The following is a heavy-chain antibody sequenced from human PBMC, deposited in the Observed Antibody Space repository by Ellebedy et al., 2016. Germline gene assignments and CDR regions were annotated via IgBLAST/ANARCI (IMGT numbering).Heavy chain of an antibody. V-gene: IGHV3-30*19. J-gene: IGHJ6*03. CDR1: GFTFSSYG. CDR3: ARTGTTRRGYYYYMDV. D-gene: IGHD1-7*01. CDR2: ISYDGSNK. Sequence: GESLKISXAASGFTFSSYGMHWVRQAPGKGLEWVAVISYDGSNKYYADSVKGRFTISRDNSKNTLYLQMNSLRAEDTAVYYCARTGTTRRGYYYYMDVWGKGTTVTVSS.